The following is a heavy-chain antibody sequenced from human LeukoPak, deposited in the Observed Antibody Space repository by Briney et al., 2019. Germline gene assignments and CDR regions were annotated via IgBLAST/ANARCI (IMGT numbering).Heavy chain of an antibody. CDR1: NFAFSSYA. V-gene: IGHV3-23*01. CDR2: ITGSGAGT. CDR3: TKDPNGDYVGAFDF. Sequence: GGSLRLSCAASNFAFSSYAMTWVRQAPGRGLEWVSSITGSGAGTSYADSVKGRFTISRDNSKSTLFLQMNSLRAEDTAIYYCTKDPNGDYVGAFDFWGQGTMVTVSS. J-gene: IGHJ3*01. D-gene: IGHD4-17*01.